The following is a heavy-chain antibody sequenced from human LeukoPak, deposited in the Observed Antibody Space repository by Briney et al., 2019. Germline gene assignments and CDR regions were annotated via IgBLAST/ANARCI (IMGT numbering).Heavy chain of an antibody. V-gene: IGHV3-53*01. CDR3: ARDVSSTSSYDY. Sequence: AGGSLRLSCAASGFTVGSNYMSWVRQAPGKGLEWVSVIYSGGSTYYADSVKGRFTISRDNSKNTLYLQMNSLRAEDTAVYYCARDVSSTSSYDYWGQGTLVTVSS. CDR1: GFTVGSNY. CDR2: IYSGGST. D-gene: IGHD2-2*01. J-gene: IGHJ4*02.